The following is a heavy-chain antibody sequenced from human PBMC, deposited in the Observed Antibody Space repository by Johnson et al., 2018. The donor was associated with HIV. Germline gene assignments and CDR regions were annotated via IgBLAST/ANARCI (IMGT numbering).Heavy chain of an antibody. CDR3: ARAGIAARPPTRPPDAFDI. CDR2: ISWHSGSI. D-gene: IGHD6-6*01. V-gene: IGHV3-9*01. CDR1: GFTFDEYA. Sequence: QLVESGGGLVQPGRSLRLSCAASGFTFDEYAMHWVRQAPGKGLEWVSGISWHSGSIDYADSVKGRFNISRDNAKNSLYLQMNSLRAEDTAVYYCARAGIAARPPTRPPDAFDIWGQGTMVTVSS. J-gene: IGHJ3*02.